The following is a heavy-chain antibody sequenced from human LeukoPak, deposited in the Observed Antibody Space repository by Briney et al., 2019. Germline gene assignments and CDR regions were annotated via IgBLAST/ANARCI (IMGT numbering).Heavy chain of an antibody. CDR1: GFTFSSYG. J-gene: IGHJ4*02. CDR3: ARDSQGLVRYFDWLPSSGDDY. Sequence: QPGRSLRLSCAASGFTFSSYGMHWVRQAPGKGLEWVAVIWYDGSNKYYADSVKGRFTISRDNAKNSLYLQMNSLRAEDTAVYYCARDSQGLVRYFDWLPSSGDDYWGQGTLVTVSS. V-gene: IGHV3-33*01. D-gene: IGHD3-9*01. CDR2: IWYDGSNK.